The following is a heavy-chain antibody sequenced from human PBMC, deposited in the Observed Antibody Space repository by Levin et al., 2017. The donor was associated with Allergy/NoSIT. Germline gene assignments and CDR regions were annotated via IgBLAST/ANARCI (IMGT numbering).Heavy chain of an antibody. J-gene: IGHJ4*02. Sequence: SGPTLVKPTQTLTLTCTFSGFSLSPSGVGVGWIRPPPGKALEWLALIYWDDDKRYSPSLKSRRTITKDTSKNQVALTMPNMDPVDTATYYCAHSSDPPSTAMAYFDYWGQGTLVTVSS. V-gene: IGHV2-5*02. CDR1: GFSLSPSGVG. CDR3: AHSSDPPSTAMAYFDY. D-gene: IGHD5-18*01. CDR2: IYWDDDK.